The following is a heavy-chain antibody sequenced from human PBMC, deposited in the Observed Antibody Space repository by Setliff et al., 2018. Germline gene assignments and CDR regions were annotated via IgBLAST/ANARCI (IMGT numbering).Heavy chain of an antibody. CDR2: IYYSGST. J-gene: IGHJ6*03. CDR3: ARHKSNGSGSYPSLYMDV. V-gene: IGHV4-39*01. CDR1: GGSISTNTYF. D-gene: IGHD3-10*01. Sequence: PSETLSLTCTVSGGSISTNTYFWGLIRQPPGKGLEWVATIYYSGSTYSNPSLKSRLIISVDAPDNQFSVKLSSVTAADTAVYYCARHKSNGSGSYPSLYMDVWGKGIMVTVS.